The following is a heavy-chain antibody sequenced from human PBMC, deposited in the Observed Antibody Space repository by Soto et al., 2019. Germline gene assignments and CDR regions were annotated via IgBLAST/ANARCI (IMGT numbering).Heavy chain of an antibody. D-gene: IGHD6-19*01. CDR1: GGSISSYY. V-gene: IGHV4-59*01. J-gene: IGHJ4*02. CDR3: ARVQAVAGTVLDY. CDR2: IYYSGST. Sequence: SETLSLSCTVSGGSISSYYWSWIRQPPGKGLEWIGYIYYSGSTNYNPSLKSRVTISVDTSKNQFSLKLSSVTAADTAVYYCARVQAVAGTVLDYWGQGTLVTVSS.